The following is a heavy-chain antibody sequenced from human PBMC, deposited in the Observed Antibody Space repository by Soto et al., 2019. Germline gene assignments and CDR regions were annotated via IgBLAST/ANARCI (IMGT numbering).Heavy chain of an antibody. CDR3: RSSTSCYDESCVDV. V-gene: IGHV4-38-2*01. J-gene: IGHJ6*02. CDR2: LYHIGST. CDR1: GYSISSGNY. D-gene: IGHD2-2*01. Sequence: SETLSLTCAVSGYSISSGNYWAWIRQPPGRGLEWIGSLYHIGSTHYNTSLKSRVTISVDTSKNHFSLELSSVTAADTAIYYCRSSTSCYDESCVDVRGQATMAPVS.